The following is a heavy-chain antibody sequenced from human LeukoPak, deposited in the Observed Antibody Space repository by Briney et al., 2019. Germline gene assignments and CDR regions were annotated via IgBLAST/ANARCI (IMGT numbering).Heavy chain of an antibody. V-gene: IGHV4-59*01. CDR3: ARDLQYSSSSWFAFDI. CDR2: IYYSGST. CDR1: GGSISSYY. J-gene: IGHJ3*02. D-gene: IGHD6-6*01. Sequence: PSETLSLTCTVSGGSISSYYWSWIRQPPGKGLEWIGYIYYSGSTNYNPSLKSRVTISVDTSKNQFSLKLSSVTAADTAVYYCARDLQYSSSSWFAFDIWGQGTMVTVSS.